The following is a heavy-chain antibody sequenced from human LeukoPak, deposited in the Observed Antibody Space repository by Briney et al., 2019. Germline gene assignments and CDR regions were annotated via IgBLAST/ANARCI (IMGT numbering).Heavy chain of an antibody. CDR2: ITWSSGNV. D-gene: IGHD3-22*01. CDR3: VKCGTADNSAYYRGAFDP. Sequence: GGSLRLSCVASGFNFGDYAMYWVRRAPGKGLEWVSGITWSSGNVGYADSVRGRFTISRDNAKNTVYLQMNMLTTEDTAFYYCVKCGTADNSAYYRGAFDPWGQGTLVTVSS. J-gene: IGHJ5*02. CDR1: GFNFGDYA. V-gene: IGHV3-9*01.